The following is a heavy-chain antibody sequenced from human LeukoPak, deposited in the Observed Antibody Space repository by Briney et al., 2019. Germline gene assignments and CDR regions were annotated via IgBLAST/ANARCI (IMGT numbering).Heavy chain of an antibody. CDR2: ISGSGDST. D-gene: IGHD6-6*01. J-gene: IGHJ4*02. Sequence: GGSLRLSCAASGFTFSTYAVNWVRQAPGKGLEWVSTISGSGDSTYYADSVKGRFTISRDNSKDTLYLQMNSLRAEDTAVYYCAKEGAARPFGLYYSDYWGQGTLVTVSS. V-gene: IGHV3-23*01. CDR3: AKEGAARPFGLYYSDY. CDR1: GFTFSTYA.